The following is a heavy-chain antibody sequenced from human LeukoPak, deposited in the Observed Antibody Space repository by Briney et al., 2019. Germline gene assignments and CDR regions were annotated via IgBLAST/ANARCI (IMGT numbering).Heavy chain of an antibody. V-gene: IGHV3-21*01. CDR3: ATSEYSSSIDAFDI. CDR2: ISSSSSYI. D-gene: IGHD6-6*01. CDR1: GFTFSSYS. J-gene: IGHJ3*02. Sequence: PGRSLRLSCAASGFTFSSYSMNWVRQAPGKGLEWVSSISSSSSYIYYADSVKGRFTISRDNAKNSLYLQMNSLRAEDTAVYYCATSEYSSSIDAFDIWGQGTMVTVSS.